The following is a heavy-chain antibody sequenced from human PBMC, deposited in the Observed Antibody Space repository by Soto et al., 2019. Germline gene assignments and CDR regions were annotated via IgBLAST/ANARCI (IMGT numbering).Heavy chain of an antibody. CDR1: GGSISSGDNY. Sequence: PSETLPLTCTVSGGSISSGDNYWSWIRQPPGKGLEWIGYIYYSGSTYYNPSLKSRVTISVDTPKNQFSLKLSSVTAADTAVYYCARVGAVGATTADYWGQGTLVTVSS. J-gene: IGHJ4*02. D-gene: IGHD1-26*01. CDR3: ARVGAVGATTADY. CDR2: IYYSGST. V-gene: IGHV4-30-4*01.